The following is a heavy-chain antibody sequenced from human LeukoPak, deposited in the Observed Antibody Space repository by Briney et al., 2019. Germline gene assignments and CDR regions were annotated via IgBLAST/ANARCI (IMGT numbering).Heavy chain of an antibody. J-gene: IGHJ4*02. CDR3: ASSPYYYDSSGYPAYYFDY. V-gene: IGHV4-59*12. CDR1: GGSISSYY. D-gene: IGHD3-22*01. CDR2: IYYSGST. Sequence: SETLSLTCTVSGGSISSYYWSWIRQPPGKGLEWIGYIYYSGSTNYNPSLKSRVTISVDTSKNQFSLKLSSVTAADTAVYYCASSPYYYDSSGYPAYYFDYWGQGTLVTVSS.